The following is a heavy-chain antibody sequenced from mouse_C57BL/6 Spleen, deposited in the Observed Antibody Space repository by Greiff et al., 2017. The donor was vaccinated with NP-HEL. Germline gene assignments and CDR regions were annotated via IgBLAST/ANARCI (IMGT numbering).Heavy chain of an antibody. Sequence: VQLQQSGAELVRPGASVTLSCKASGYTFTDYAMHWVKQTPVPGLEWIGSIDPETGGTSYNQKFKGKAILTADKSYSTAYMELRSLTSEDSAVYDCTRDAYWGQGTLVTVSA. CDR2: IDPETGGT. J-gene: IGHJ3*01. V-gene: IGHV1-15*01. CDR3: TRDAY. CDR1: GYTFTDYA.